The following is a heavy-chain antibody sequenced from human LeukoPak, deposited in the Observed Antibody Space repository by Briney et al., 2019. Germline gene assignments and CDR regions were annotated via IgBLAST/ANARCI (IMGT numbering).Heavy chain of an antibody. CDR2: IKQDGSEK. D-gene: IGHD4-17*01. CDR3: ARAAGLRNYYYYYGMDV. J-gene: IGHJ6*02. V-gene: IGHV3-7*01. Sequence: PGGSLRLSCAASGFTFSSYWMSWVRQAPGKGLEWVANIKQDGSEKYYVDSVKGRFTVSRDNAKNSLYLQMNSLRAEDTAVYYCARAAGLRNYYYYYGMDVWAQGTTVTVSS. CDR1: GFTFSSYW.